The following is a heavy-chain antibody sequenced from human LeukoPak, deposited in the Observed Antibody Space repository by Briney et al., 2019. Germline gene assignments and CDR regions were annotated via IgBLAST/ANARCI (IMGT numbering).Heavy chain of an antibody. Sequence: SETLSLTCAVYGGSFSGDYWSWIRQPPGKGLEWIGESNHSGNTNYNPSLKSRVTTSVDTSKNQFSLKLSSVTAADTAVYYCARIRFNGYDSYYFESWGQGTLVTVSS. CDR2: SNHSGNT. J-gene: IGHJ4*02. V-gene: IGHV4-34*01. D-gene: IGHD5-12*01. CDR3: ARIRFNGYDSYYFES. CDR1: GGSFSGDY.